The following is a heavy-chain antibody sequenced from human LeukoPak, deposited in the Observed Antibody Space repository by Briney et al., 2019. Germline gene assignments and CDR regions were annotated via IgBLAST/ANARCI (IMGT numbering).Heavy chain of an antibody. CDR2: ISSSSSYI. J-gene: IGHJ4*02. D-gene: IGHD3-22*01. CDR3: ASRYYGSNGYYFDY. V-gene: IGHV3-21*01. Sequence: GGSLRLSCAASGFTFSSYSMSWVRQSPGKGLEWVSSISSSSSYIYYPDSVKGRFTISRDNAKNSLYLQMNSLRAEDTAVYYCASRYYGSNGYYFDYWGQGTLVTVSS. CDR1: GFTFSSYS.